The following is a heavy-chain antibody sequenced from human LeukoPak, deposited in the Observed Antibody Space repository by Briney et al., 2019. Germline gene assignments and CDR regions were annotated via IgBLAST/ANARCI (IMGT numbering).Heavy chain of an antibody. CDR1: GGSVSSNSAA. Sequence: SQTLSLTCANSGGSVSSNSAAWNWIRQSPSRGLELLGWTYYRSKWYNDYAVSVKSRITINPDTSKNQFSLQLNSVTPEDTSVYYCARDRLGSGESGAFDIWGPGTMVTVSS. CDR3: ARDRLGSGESGAFDI. D-gene: IGHD3-10*01. V-gene: IGHV6-1*01. CDR2: TYYRSKWYN. J-gene: IGHJ3*02.